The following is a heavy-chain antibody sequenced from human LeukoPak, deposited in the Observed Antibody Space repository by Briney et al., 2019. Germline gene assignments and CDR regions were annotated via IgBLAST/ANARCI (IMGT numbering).Heavy chain of an antibody. Sequence: SETLSLTCTVSGGSISSYYWSWIRQPPGKGLEWIGYIYYSGSTNYNPSLKSRVTISVDSSKNQFSLKLDSVTAADTAVYYCARGAYYYGSGPYYYYGMDVWGQGTTVTVSS. D-gene: IGHD3-10*01. CDR3: ARGAYYYGSGPYYYYGMDV. CDR2: IYYSGST. CDR1: GGSISSYY. J-gene: IGHJ6*02. V-gene: IGHV4-59*01.